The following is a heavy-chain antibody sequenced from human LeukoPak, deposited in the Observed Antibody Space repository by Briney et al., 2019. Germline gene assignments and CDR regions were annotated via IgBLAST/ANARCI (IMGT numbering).Heavy chain of an antibody. D-gene: IGHD5-18*01. CDR3: ARGVQLWSYYFDY. CDR1: GFTFSTYY. V-gene: IGHV3-7*03. Sequence: GGSLRLSCAASGFTFSTYYMSWVRQAPGKGLEWVANIKRDGSEKWYADSVKGRFTISRDNAKNSLYLQMNSLRAEDTALYYCARGVQLWSYYFDYWGQGTLVTVSS. J-gene: IGHJ4*02. CDR2: IKRDGSEK.